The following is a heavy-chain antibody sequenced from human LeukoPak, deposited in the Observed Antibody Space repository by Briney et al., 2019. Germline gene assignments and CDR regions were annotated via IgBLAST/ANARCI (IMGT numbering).Heavy chain of an antibody. Sequence: GGSLRLSCAASGFTFSTYGIHWVRQAPGKGLEWVAVIWYDGSNKYYADSVKGRFTISRDNSKNTLYLQMNSLRAEDTAVYYCARDREIVVVTAALSVLYYGMDVWGQGTTVTVSS. CDR2: IWYDGSNK. D-gene: IGHD2-21*02. J-gene: IGHJ6*02. V-gene: IGHV3-33*01. CDR1: GFTFSTYG. CDR3: ARDREIVVVTAALSVLYYGMDV.